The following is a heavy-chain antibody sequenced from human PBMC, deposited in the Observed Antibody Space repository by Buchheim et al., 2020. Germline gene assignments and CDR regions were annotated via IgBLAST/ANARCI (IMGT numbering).Heavy chain of an antibody. CDR3: ARDGSFVIDY. V-gene: IGHV3-48*03. Sequence: EVQLVESGGGLVQPGGSLRLSCAASGFTFIDYEMNWVRPAPGKGLEWVSYISSTGSTIYYADSVNGRFTISRDNATNSLDLQMNSLRAEDTAVYYCARDGSFVIDYWGQGAL. D-gene: IGHD1-26*01. CDR2: ISSTGSTI. J-gene: IGHJ4*02. CDR1: GFTFIDYE.